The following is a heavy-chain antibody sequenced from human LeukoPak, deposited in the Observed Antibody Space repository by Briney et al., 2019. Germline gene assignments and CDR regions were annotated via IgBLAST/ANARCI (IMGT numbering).Heavy chain of an antibody. CDR1: GGSISSGGYS. Sequence: SETLSLTCAVSGGSISSGGYSWSWIRQPPGKGLEWIGYIYHSGSTYYNPSLKSRVTISVDTSKNQFSLKLSSVTAADTAVYYCARIGQIQASQGWFDPWGQGTLVTVSS. CDR3: ARIGQIQASQGWFDP. V-gene: IGHV4-30-2*01. D-gene: IGHD5-18*01. J-gene: IGHJ5*02. CDR2: IYHSGST.